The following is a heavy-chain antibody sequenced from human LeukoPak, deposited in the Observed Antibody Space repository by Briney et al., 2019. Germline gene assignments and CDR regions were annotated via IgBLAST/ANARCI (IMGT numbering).Heavy chain of an antibody. D-gene: IGHD2-15*01. J-gene: IGHJ4*02. V-gene: IGHV4-4*07. CDR1: GGSISSYY. CDR2: IYTSGTT. CDR3: ARTSPGAATFDY. Sequence: SETLSLTCAVSGGSISSYYWSWIRQPAGKGLEWIGRIYTSGTTNYNPSLKSRVTMSVDTSKNQFSLNLNSVTAADTAVYYCARTSPGAATFDYWGQGTLVTVSS.